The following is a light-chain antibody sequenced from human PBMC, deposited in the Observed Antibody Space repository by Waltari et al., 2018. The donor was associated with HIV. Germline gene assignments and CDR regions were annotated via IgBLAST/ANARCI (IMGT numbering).Light chain of an antibody. J-gene: IGLJ2*01. CDR3: QVWDSSSDHVV. CDR2: YDS. Sequence: SYVLTQPPSVSVAPGKTARITCGGNNIGSKSVQWYQQKPGQAPVVVIYYDSDRPSGIPERFSGSNSGNTATLTISRVEAGDESDYYCQVWDSSSDHVVFGGGTKLTVL. CDR1: NIGSKS. V-gene: IGLV3-21*04.